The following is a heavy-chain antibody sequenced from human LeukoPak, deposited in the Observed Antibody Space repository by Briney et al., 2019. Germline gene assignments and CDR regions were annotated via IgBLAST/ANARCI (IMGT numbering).Heavy chain of an antibody. J-gene: IGHJ4*02. CDR2: IKSKTDGGTT. CDR3: TTTNPQYYYDSSGYYLDY. Sequence: PGGSLRLSCAASGFTFSNAWMSWVRQAPGKGLEWVGRIKSKTDGGTTDYAAPVKGRFTISRDDSKNTLYLQMNSLKTEGTAVYYCTTTNPQYYYDSSGYYLDYWGQGTLVTVSS. V-gene: IGHV3-15*01. D-gene: IGHD3-22*01. CDR1: GFTFSNAW.